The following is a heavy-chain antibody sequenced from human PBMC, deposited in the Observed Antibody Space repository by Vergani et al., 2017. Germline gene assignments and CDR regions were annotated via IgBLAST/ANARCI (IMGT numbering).Heavy chain of an antibody. CDR1: GSSMSSVGYY. V-gene: IGHV4-61*02. D-gene: IGHD3-22*01. CDR2: ILGSGTA. Sequence: QVQLQESGPGLVKPPGTLSLTCTVSGSSMSSVGYYWTCIRQSAGKRLEWIGDILGSGTANYNPSFQGRVSLSVATSKNQFSLTLSSVNATDTAVYYCARGYYRYHDGSGYWEFDYWGQGTLVTVSS. CDR3: ARGYYRYHDGSGYWEFDY. J-gene: IGHJ4*02.